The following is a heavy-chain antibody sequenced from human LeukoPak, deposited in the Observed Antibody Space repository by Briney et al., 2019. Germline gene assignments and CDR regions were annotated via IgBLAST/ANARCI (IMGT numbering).Heavy chain of an antibody. CDR2: ISGSGGST. CDR1: GFTFSSYA. Sequence: GGSLRLSCAASGFTFSSYAMSWVRQAPGKGLEWVSAISGSGGSTYYADSVKGRFTISRDNSKNSLWLQMNSLRVEDTAVYYCARKWHGGFDIWSQGAMVTVSS. J-gene: IGHJ3*02. CDR3: ARKWHGGFDI. V-gene: IGHV3-23*01. D-gene: IGHD2-8*01.